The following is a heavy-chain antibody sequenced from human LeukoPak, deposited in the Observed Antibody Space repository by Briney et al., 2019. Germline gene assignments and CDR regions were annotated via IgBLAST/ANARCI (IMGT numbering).Heavy chain of an antibody. Sequence: SETLSLTCAVSGGSISSGGYSWSWIRQPPGKGLEWIGYIYHSGSTYYNPSLKSRVTISVDRSKNQFSLKLSSVTAADTAVYYCARGYCSSTSCWATGDGAFDIWGEGTMVTVSS. D-gene: IGHD2-2*01. V-gene: IGHV4-30-2*01. CDR1: GGSISSGGYS. J-gene: IGHJ3*02. CDR2: IYHSGST. CDR3: ARGYCSSTSCWATGDGAFDI.